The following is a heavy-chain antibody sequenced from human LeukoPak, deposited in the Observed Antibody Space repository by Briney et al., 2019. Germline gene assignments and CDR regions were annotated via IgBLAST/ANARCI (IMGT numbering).Heavy chain of an antibody. Sequence: PGGSLRLSSAASGFTFSSYSMNWVRQAPGKGLEWVSYISSSSSTIYYADSVKGRFTISRDNAKNSLYLQMNSLRAEDTAVYYCAKDEGRSGSSPSPYFDYWGQGTLVTVSS. D-gene: IGHD6-6*01. V-gene: IGHV3-48*01. CDR1: GFTFSSYS. CDR3: AKDEGRSGSSPSPYFDY. CDR2: ISSSSSTI. J-gene: IGHJ4*02.